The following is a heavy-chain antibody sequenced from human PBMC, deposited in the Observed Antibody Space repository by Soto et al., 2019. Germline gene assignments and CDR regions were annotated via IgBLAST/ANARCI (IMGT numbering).Heavy chain of an antibody. CDR2: IYYSGST. D-gene: IGHD4-17*01. Sequence: SETLSLTCTVSGGSISSYYWSWIRQPPGKGLEWIGYIYYSGSTNYNPSLKSRVTISVDTSKNQFSLKLSSVTAADTAVYYCARLATTVTTQARFRWFDPWGQGTLVTVSS. CDR1: GGSISSYY. CDR3: ARLATTVTTQARFRWFDP. V-gene: IGHV4-59*08. J-gene: IGHJ5*02.